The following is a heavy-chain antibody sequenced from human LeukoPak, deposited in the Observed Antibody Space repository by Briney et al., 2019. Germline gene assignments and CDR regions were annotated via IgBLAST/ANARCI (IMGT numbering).Heavy chain of an antibody. CDR1: GFTFSSYG. V-gene: IGHV3-30*02. CDR2: IRYDGSNK. Sequence: GGSLRLSCAASGFTFSSYGMHWVRQAPGKGLEWVAFIRYDGSNKYYADSVKGRFTISRDNSKNTLYLQMNSLRAEDTAVYYCANEGSERGYSYGSVADYWGQGTLVTVSS. J-gene: IGHJ4*02. CDR3: ANEGSERGYSYGSVADY. D-gene: IGHD5-18*01.